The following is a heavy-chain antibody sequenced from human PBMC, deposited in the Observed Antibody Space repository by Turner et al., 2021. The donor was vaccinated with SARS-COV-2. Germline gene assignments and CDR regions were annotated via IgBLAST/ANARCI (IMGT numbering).Heavy chain of an antibody. D-gene: IGHD2-15*01. J-gene: IGHJ6*03. CDR3: AKPLLHDYYFYNMDV. CDR1: GFTFSSYA. V-gene: IGHV3-23*01. Sequence: EAQLLESGGVLLQPGGSLRISCAASGFTFSSYAMCWVRQGPGKGLEWVSGISGSGTSTYYADSVKGRFTISRDNSKNTLYLQMNSLRAEDTAVYYCAKPLLHDYYFYNMDVWGKGTTVTVSS. CDR2: ISGSGTST.